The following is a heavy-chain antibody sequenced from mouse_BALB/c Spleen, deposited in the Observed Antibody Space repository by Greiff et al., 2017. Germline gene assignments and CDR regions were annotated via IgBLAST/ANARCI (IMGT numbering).Heavy chain of an antibody. CDR2: ISYSGST. CDR3: ARSDGYLAWFAY. J-gene: IGHJ3*01. V-gene: IGHV3-2*02. D-gene: IGHD2-3*01. Sequence: EVRLQESGPGLVKPSQSLSLTCTVTGYSITSDYAWNWIRQFPGNKLEWMGYISYSGSTSYNPSLKSRISITRDTSKNQFFLQLNSVTTEDTATYYCARSDGYLAWFAYWGQGTLVTVSA. CDR1: GYSITSDYA.